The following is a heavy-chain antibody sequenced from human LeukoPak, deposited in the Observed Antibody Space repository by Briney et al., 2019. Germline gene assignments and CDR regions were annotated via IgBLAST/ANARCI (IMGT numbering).Heavy chain of an antibody. J-gene: IGHJ1*01. CDR2: ISAYNGNT. Sequence: ASVKVSCKASGYTFTCYGISWVRQAPGQGLEWMGWISAYNGNTNYAQKLQGRVTMTTDTSTSTAYMELRSLRSDDTAVYYCARAWAYYYDSSGYEITVDTAEYFQHWGQGTLVTVSS. D-gene: IGHD3-22*01. CDR1: GYTFTCYG. CDR3: ARAWAYYYDSSGYEITVDTAEYFQH. V-gene: IGHV1-18*01.